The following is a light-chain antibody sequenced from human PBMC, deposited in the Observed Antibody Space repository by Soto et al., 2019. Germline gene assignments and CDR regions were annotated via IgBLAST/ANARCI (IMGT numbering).Light chain of an antibody. CDR1: RSVSSY. V-gene: IGKV3-11*01. Sequence: EIVLTQSPATLSLSPGERATLSCRASRSVSSYLAWYQQKPGQAPRLLIYDASNRATGIPARFSGSGSGTDFTLTIGSLEPEDFAVYYCQQRRNWPITFGQGTRLEIK. J-gene: IGKJ5*01. CDR2: DAS. CDR3: QQRRNWPIT.